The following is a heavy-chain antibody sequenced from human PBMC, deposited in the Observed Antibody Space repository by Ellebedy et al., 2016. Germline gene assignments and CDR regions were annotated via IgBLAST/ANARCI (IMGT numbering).Heavy chain of an antibody. D-gene: IGHD5-12*01. V-gene: IGHV1-2*02. CDR3: ASPDSDFDPHNFDY. CDR2: IKPNSGAT. Sequence: ASVKVSCXASGYTFTDYYIHWVRQSPGQGLEWMGWIKPNSGATNIAQKFQGRVTMTTDTSISTVYMELTRLTSDDTGLYYCASPDSDFDPHNFDYWGRGTLVTVSS. J-gene: IGHJ4*02. CDR1: GYTFTDYY.